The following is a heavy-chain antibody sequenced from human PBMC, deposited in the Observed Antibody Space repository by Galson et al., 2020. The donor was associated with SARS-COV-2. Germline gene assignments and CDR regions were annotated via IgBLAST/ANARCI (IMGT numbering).Heavy chain of an antibody. Sequence: SETLSLTCAVYGGSFSDYYWSWIRQPPGKGLEWIGEINHRRSTNYNPSLKSRVTISIDTSKNQFSLKLSSVTAADTAVYYCARNVVAARIFDYWGQGTLVTVSS. D-gene: IGHD2-15*01. CDR3: ARNVVAARIFDY. CDR2: INHRRST. CDR1: GGSFSDYY. J-gene: IGHJ4*02. V-gene: IGHV4-34*01.